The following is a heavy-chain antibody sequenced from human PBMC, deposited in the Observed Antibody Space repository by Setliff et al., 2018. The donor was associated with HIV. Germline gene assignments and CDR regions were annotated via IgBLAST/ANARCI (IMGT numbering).Heavy chain of an antibody. CDR3: ARGVHCTSTTCYPSFYFDY. D-gene: IGHD2-2*01. V-gene: IGHV4-38-2*01. CDR2: IHHSGNT. CDR1: GYSISSGHY. Sequence: SSETLSLTCAVSGYSISSGHYWGWIRQSPGKGLEWIASIHHSGNTYHNPSLKSRVTMSVDTSKNQVSLKLTSVTAEDTAVFYCARGVHCTSTTCYPSFYFDYWGQGIMVTVSS. J-gene: IGHJ4*02.